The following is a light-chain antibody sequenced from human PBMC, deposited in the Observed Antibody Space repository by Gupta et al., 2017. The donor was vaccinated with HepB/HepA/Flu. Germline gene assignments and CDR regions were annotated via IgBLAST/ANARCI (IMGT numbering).Light chain of an antibody. Sequence: GKAPTLLIFAASRLQSGVPLRFRGDGSGTDFTLTITSLQPEDFATYYCQQSYRALTFGQGTRLEIK. CDR2: AAS. V-gene: IGKV1-39*01. CDR3: QQSYRALT. J-gene: IGKJ5*01.